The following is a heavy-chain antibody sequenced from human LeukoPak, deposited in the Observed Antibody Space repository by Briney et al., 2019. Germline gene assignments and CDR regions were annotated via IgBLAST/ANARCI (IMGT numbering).Heavy chain of an antibody. CDR3: ARGGRWLQSKY. CDR1: GGSISSGSYY. D-gene: IGHD5-24*01. J-gene: IGHJ4*02. V-gene: IGHV4-61*02. Sequence: SETLSLTCTVSGGSISSGSYYWSWIRQPAGKGLEWIGRIYTSGSTNYNPSLKSRVTISVDTSKNQFSLKLSSVTAADTAVYYCARGGRWLQSKYWGQGTLVTVSS. CDR2: IYTSGST.